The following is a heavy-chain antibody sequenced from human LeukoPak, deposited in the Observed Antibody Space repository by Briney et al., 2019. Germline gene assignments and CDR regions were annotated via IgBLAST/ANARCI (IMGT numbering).Heavy chain of an antibody. Sequence: PSETLSLTCTVSGGSISSSSYYWGWIRQPPGKGLEWIGSIYYSGSTYYNPSLKSRVTTSVDTSKNQFSLKLSSVTAADTAVYYCARHILNSSSWYERYYYMDVWGKGTTVTVSS. CDR3: ARHILNSSSWYERYYYMDV. CDR1: GGSISSSSYY. D-gene: IGHD6-13*01. J-gene: IGHJ6*03. V-gene: IGHV4-39*01. CDR2: IYYSGST.